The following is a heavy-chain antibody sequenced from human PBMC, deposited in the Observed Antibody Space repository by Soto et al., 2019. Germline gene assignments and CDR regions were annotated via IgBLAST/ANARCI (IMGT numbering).Heavy chain of an antibody. Sequence: QVQLVQSGAEVKKPGSSVKVSCKASGGTFSSYAISWVRQAPGQRLEWMGGIIPIFGTANYAQKFQGRVTITADESTSTAYMVLSSLRSEDTAVYYCARVVVTPRVRWRYFDLWGRGTLVIVSS. CDR3: ARVVVTPRVRWRYFDL. D-gene: IGHD2-21*02. CDR1: GGTFSSYA. J-gene: IGHJ2*01. V-gene: IGHV1-69*01. CDR2: IIPIFGTA.